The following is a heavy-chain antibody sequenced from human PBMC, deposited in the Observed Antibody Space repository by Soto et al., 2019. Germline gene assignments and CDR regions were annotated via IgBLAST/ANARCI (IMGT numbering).Heavy chain of an antibody. CDR2: ISGSGGST. CDR3: AKGRAYCTNGVCYLPLDY. D-gene: IGHD2-8*01. V-gene: IGHV3-23*01. CDR1: GFTFSSYA. Sequence: GSLRLSCAASGFTFSSYAMSWVRQAPGKGLEWVSAISGSGGSTYYADSVKGRFTISRDNSKNTLYLQMNSLRAEDTAVYYCAKGRAYCTNGVCYLPLDYWGQGTLVTVSS. J-gene: IGHJ4*02.